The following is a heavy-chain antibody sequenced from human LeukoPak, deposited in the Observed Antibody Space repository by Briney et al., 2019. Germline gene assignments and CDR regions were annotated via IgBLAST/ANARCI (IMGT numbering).Heavy chain of an antibody. J-gene: IGHJ6*03. CDR3: GRAGPVTKDHFMDV. D-gene: IGHD2-2*01. CDR2: IYLDGSRA. CDR1: GFTFTNYW. V-gene: IGHV3-7*01. Sequence: PGGSLRLSCAVSGFTFTNYWMGWARQSPGKGLEWVANIYLDGSRAYYADSVKGRFTISRDNAKNSLFLQMNSLSAEDTAVYYCGRAGPVTKDHFMDVWGKGTTVTVSS.